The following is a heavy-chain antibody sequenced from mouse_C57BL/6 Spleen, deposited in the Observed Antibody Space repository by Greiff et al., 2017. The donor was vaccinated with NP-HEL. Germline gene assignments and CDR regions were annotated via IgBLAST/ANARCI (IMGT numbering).Heavy chain of an antibody. CDR1: GFTFSSYT. V-gene: IGHV5-9*01. Sequence: EVQVVESGGGLVKPGGSLKLSCAASGFTFSSYTMSWVRQTPEKRLEWVATISGGGGNTYYPDSVKGRFTISRDNAKNTLYLQMSSLRSEDTALYYCARHWGYDEDYAMDYWGQGTSVTVSS. D-gene: IGHD2-2*01. CDR2: ISGGGGNT. J-gene: IGHJ4*01. CDR3: ARHWGYDEDYAMDY.